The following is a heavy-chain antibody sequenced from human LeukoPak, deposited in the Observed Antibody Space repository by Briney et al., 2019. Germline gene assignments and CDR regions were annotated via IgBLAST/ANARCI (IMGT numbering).Heavy chain of an antibody. D-gene: IGHD2-2*01. CDR3: ARGETSSYDY. CDR1: GFTFSNYA. Sequence: GGSLRLSCAASGFTFSNYAMSWARQAPGKGLEWVSVIYSGGNTYYADSVKGRFTISRDNSKNTVYLQMNSLRAEDTAVYYCARGETSSYDYWGQGTLVTVSS. J-gene: IGHJ4*02. CDR2: IYSGGNT. V-gene: IGHV3-53*01.